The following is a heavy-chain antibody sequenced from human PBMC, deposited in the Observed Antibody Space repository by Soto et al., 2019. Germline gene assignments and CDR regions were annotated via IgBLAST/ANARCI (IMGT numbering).Heavy chain of an antibody. J-gene: IGHJ4*02. CDR3: ARWDGYADL. CDR2: MSIGDAKT. CDR1: GFTFSYYS. D-gene: IGHD5-12*01. Sequence: EVQLLESGGGLVQPGGSLRLSCAASGFTFSYYSMAWVRQTPEKGLEWVSGMSIGDAKTFYIASVRGRFTVSRDSVKNTVDLQMNSLRAEDTALYYCARWDGYADLWGLGTLVTVSS. V-gene: IGHV3-23*01.